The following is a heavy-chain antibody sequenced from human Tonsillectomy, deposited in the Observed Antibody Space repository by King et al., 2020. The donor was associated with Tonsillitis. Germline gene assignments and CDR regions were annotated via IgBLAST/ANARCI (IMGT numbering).Heavy chain of an antibody. V-gene: IGHV3-15*01. CDR3: TTVYYDFWSGYYDAFDI. CDR1: GFTFSNAW. Sequence: VQLVESGGGLVKPGGSLRLSCAASGFTFSNAWMSWVRQAPGKGLEWVGRIKSKTDGGTTDYAAPVKGRFTISRDASKNTLYLQMNSLKTEDKAVYYCTTVYYDFWSGYYDAFDIWGQGTMVTVSS. CDR2: IKSKTDGGTT. D-gene: IGHD3-3*01. J-gene: IGHJ3*02.